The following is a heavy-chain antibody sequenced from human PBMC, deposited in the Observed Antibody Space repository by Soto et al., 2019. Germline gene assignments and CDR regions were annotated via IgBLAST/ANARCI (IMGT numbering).Heavy chain of an antibody. Sequence: HPGGSLRLSCAASGFTFSSYGMHWVRQAPGKGLEWVAVIWYDGSNKYYADSVKGRFTISRGNSKNTLYLQMNSLRAEDTAVYYCARVPYKYSSGWYPDYWGQGTLVTVSS. CDR1: GFTFSSYG. CDR3: ARVPYKYSSGWYPDY. V-gene: IGHV3-33*01. D-gene: IGHD6-19*01. J-gene: IGHJ4*02. CDR2: IWYDGSNK.